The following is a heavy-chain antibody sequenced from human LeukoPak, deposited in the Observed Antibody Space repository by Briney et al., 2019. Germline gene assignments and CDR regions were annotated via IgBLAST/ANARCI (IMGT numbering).Heavy chain of an antibody. D-gene: IGHD4-17*01. J-gene: IGHJ4*02. V-gene: IGHV4-34*01. CDR2: INHSGST. CDR1: GGSFSGYY. CDR3: ARVGVTTPYY. Sequence: PSETLSLTCAVYGGSFSGYYWSWIRQPPGKGLEWIGEINHSGSTNYNPSLKSRVTISVDTSTNQSSLKLSSVTAADTAVYYCARVGVTTPYYWGQGTLVTVSS.